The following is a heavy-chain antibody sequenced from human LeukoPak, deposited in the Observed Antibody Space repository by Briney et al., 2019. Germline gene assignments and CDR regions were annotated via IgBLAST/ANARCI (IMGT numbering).Heavy chain of an antibody. CDR3: AKDLHITMVRGVNYGMDV. CDR2: ISYDGSNK. CDR1: GFTFSSYG. J-gene: IGHJ6*02. V-gene: IGHV3-30*18. Sequence: GRSLRLSCAASGFTFSSYGMHWVCQAPGKGLEWVAVISYDGSNKYYADSVKGRFTISRDNSKNTLYLQMNSLRAEDTAVYYCAKDLHITMVRGVNYGMDVWGQGTTVTVSS. D-gene: IGHD3-10*01.